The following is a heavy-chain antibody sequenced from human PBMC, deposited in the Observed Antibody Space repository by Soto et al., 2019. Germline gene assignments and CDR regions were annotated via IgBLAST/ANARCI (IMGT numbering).Heavy chain of an antibody. Sequence: QVQLVQSGAEVKKPGASVKVSCKASGYTFTSYDINWVRQATGQGLEWMGWMNPNSGNTGYAQKFQGRVTMSRNTSISTDYMELSSLRSEDTAVYYCARGPAGDYYYGMDVWGQGTTVTVSS. CDR1: GYTFTSYD. CDR2: MNPNSGNT. CDR3: ARGPAGDYYYGMDV. V-gene: IGHV1-8*01. D-gene: IGHD3-10*01. J-gene: IGHJ6*02.